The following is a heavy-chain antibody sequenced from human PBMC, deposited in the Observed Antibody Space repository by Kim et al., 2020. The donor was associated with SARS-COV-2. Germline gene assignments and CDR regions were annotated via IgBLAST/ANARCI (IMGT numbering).Heavy chain of an antibody. CDR3: ARAVHYYYGMDV. CDR2: ISSSSSYI. J-gene: IGHJ6*02. V-gene: IGHV3-21*01. CDR1: GFTFSSYS. D-gene: IGHD6-6*01. Sequence: GGSLRLSCAASGFTFSSYSMNWVRQAPGKGLEWVSSISSSSSYIYYADSVKGRFTISRDNAKNSLYLQMNSLRAEDTAVYYCARAVHYYYGMDVWGQGTTVTVSS.